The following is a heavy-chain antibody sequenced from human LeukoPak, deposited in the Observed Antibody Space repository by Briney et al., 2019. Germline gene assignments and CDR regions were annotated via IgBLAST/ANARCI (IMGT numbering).Heavy chain of an antibody. CDR3: ARGRMFRPYYYDSSGSYPHFDY. D-gene: IGHD3-22*01. J-gene: IGHJ4*02. CDR1: GFTFSSYG. V-gene: IGHV3-33*01. CDR2: IWYDGSNK. Sequence: PGGSLRLSCAASGFTFSSYGMHWVRQAPGKGLEWVAVIWYDGSNKYYADSVKGRFTISRDNSKNTLYLQMNSLRAGDTAVYYCARGRMFRPYYYDSSGSYPHFDYWGQGTLVTVSS.